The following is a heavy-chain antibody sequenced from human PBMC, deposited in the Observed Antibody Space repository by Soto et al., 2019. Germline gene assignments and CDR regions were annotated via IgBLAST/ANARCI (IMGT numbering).Heavy chain of an antibody. V-gene: IGHV3-30-3*01. CDR2: LSYDGSNK. Sequence: QVQLVESGGGVVQPGRSPRLSCAASGFTFSNNAMDWVRQAPGKGLEWVAVLSYDGSNKYIAESVKGRFTISRDNCKDTLFLQMHSLRAEDTAIYYCARGTTTSAFSAMDVWGQGTTVTVSS. D-gene: IGHD1-1*01. CDR3: ARGTTTSAFSAMDV. CDR1: GFTFSNNA. J-gene: IGHJ6*02.